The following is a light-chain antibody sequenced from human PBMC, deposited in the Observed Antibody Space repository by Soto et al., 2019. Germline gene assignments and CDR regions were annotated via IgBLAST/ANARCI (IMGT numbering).Light chain of an antibody. V-gene: IGLV2-23*01. Sequence: HSVLTQPASVSGSPGQSITISCTGTSSDVGSYNLVSWYQQHPGKAPKLMIYEGSRRPSGVSNRFSGSKSGNTASLTISGLQAEDEADYYCCSYAGSSTYVLFGGGTKLTVL. CDR1: SSDVGSYNL. J-gene: IGLJ2*01. CDR3: CSYAGSSTYVL. CDR2: EGS.